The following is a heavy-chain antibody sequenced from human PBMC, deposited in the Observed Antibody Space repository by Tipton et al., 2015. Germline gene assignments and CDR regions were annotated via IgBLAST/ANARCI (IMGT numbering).Heavy chain of an antibody. V-gene: IGHV1-2*02. CDR3: ARVTNYYDTSGYYLDY. CDR1: GYSFTAYH. J-gene: IGHJ4*02. D-gene: IGHD3-22*01. CDR2: INPYNGAT. Sequence: QSGAEVKKPGASVKVSCTASGYSFTAYHLHWVRQASGQGLEWMAWINPYNGATDRAEKFQGRVTMSRDTSISTAYMELSRLKSDDTAVYYCARVTNYYDTSGYYLDYWGQGTLVAVSS.